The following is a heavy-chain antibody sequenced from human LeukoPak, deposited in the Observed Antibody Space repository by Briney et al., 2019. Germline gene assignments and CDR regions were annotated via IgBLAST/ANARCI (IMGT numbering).Heavy chain of an antibody. CDR3: ARVTYGSGSYYIDY. D-gene: IGHD3-10*01. CDR1: GYTFTGYY. V-gene: IGHV1-2*06. CDR2: INPNSGGT. J-gene: IGHJ4*02. Sequence: ASVKVSCKASGYTFTGYYTHWVRQAPGQGLEWMGRINPNSGGTNYAQKFQGRVTMTRDTSISTAYMELSRLRSDDTAVYYCARVTYGSGSYYIDYWGQGTLVTVSS.